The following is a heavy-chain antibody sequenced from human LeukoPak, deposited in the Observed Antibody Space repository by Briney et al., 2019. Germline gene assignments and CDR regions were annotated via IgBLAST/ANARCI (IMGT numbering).Heavy chain of an antibody. J-gene: IGHJ4*02. CDR1: GFTFSSYA. CDR3: AKDTYYYDSSGYYDY. D-gene: IGHD3-22*01. V-gene: IGHV3-23*01. Sequence: PGGSLRLSCAASGFTFSSYAMSWVRQAPGKGLEWVSAISGSGGSTYYADSVKGRFTISRDNSKNTLYLQMNSLRAEDTAVYYCAKDTYYYDSSGYYDYWGQGTLVTVSS. CDR2: ISGSGGST.